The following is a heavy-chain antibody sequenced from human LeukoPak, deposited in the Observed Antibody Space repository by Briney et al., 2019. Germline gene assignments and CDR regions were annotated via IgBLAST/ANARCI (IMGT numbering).Heavy chain of an antibody. D-gene: IGHD3-22*01. CDR2: ISSSSSYI. V-gene: IGHV3-21*01. J-gene: IGHJ4*02. CDR1: GFTFSSYS. CDR3: ARDSGGYYDSSGYYDY. Sequence: GGSLRLSCAASGFTFSSYSMNWVRQAPGKGLEWVSSISSSSSYIYYADSVKGRFTITRDNAKNSLYLQMNSLRAEDTAVYYCARDSGGYYDSSGYYDYWGQGTLVTVSS.